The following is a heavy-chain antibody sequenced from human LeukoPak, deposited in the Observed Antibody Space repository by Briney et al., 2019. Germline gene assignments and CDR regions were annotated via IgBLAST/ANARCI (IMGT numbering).Heavy chain of an antibody. CDR2: VIPILGIA. V-gene: IGHV1-69*04. CDR3: AREAVTTPYFDY. D-gene: IGHD4-4*01. J-gene: IGHJ4*02. CDR1: GGTFSSYA. Sequence: SVKVSCKASGGTFSSYAISWVRQAPGQGLEWMGRVIPILGIANYAQKFQGRVTITADKSTSTAYMELSSLRSEDTAVYYCAREAVTTPYFDYWGQGTLVTVSS.